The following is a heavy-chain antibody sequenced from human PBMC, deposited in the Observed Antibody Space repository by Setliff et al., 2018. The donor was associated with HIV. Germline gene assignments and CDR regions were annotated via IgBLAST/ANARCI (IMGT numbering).Heavy chain of an antibody. D-gene: IGHD3-10*01. CDR1: GYSISSGYY. V-gene: IGHV4-38-2*01. CDR3: ARLRVEASMVYYFEY. CDR2: IYHSGST. Sequence: SETLSLTCAVSGYSISSGYYWGWIRQPPGKGLEWIGSIYHSGSTYYNPSLKSRVTISVDTSKNQFSLKLSSVTAADTAVYYCARLRVEASMVYYFEYWGQGTQVTAPQ. J-gene: IGHJ4*02.